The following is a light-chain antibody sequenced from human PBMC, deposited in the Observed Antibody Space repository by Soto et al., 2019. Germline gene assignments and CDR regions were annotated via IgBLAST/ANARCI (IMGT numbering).Light chain of an antibody. CDR1: QSVSSSY. J-gene: IGKJ5*01. V-gene: IGKV3D-20*02. CDR2: DAS. CDR3: QQRSNWPPT. Sequence: EIVLTQSPGTLSLSPGERATLSCRASQSVSSSYLAWYQQKPGQAPRLLIYDASNRATGIPARFSGSGSGTDFTLTIGSLEPEDFAVYSCQQRSNWPPTFGQGTRLEIK.